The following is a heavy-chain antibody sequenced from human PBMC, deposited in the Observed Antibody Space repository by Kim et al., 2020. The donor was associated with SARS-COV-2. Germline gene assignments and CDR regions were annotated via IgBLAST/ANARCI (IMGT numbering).Heavy chain of an antibody. Sequence: GGSLRLSCAASGFTFSSYAMSWVRQAPGKGLEWVSVIYSGGSSTYYADSVKGRFTISRDNSKNTLYLQMNSLRAEDTAVYYCAKDSPTTYYDIFSDGMDVWGQGTTVTVSS. D-gene: IGHD3-9*01. CDR2: IYSGGSST. CDR3: AKDSPTTYYDIFSDGMDV. V-gene: IGHV3-23*03. CDR1: GFTFSSYA. J-gene: IGHJ6*02.